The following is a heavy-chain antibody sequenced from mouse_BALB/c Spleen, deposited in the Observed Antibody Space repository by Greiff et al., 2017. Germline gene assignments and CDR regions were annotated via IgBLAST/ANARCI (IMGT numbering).Heavy chain of an antibody. D-gene: IGHD2-1*01. CDR2: ISTYYCDA. V-gene: IGHV1S137*01. Sequence: QVQLQQSGAELVRPGVSVKISCKGSGYTFTDYAMHWVKQSPAKSLEWIGVISTYYCDASYNQKFKGQATMTVDKSSSTAYMELARLTSEESAIYYCARGNSAWLAYWGQGTLVTVSA. CDR1: GYTFTDYA. CDR3: ARGNSAWLAY. J-gene: IGHJ3*01.